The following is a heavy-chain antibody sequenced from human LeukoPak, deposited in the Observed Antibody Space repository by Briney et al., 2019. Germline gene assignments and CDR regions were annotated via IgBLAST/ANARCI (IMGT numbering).Heavy chain of an antibody. D-gene: IGHD3-16*01. V-gene: IGHV3-30*02. CDR2: IRYDGSNK. Sequence: GGSLRLSCAASGFTFSSYGMHRVRQAPGKGLEWVAFIRYDGSNKYYADSVKGRFTISRDDSKSIAYLQMNSLKIEDTAVYYCSRVLGGYGIAGSDPWGQGILVTVSS. J-gene: IGHJ5*02. CDR1: GFTFSSYG. CDR3: SRVLGGYGIAGSDP.